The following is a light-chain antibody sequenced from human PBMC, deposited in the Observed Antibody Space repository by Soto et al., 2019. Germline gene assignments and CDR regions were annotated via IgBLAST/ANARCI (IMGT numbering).Light chain of an antibody. CDR2: EVS. Sequence: QSALTQPASVSGSPGQSITISCTGTSSDVGGYNYVSWYQQHPGKAPKLMIYEVSNRPSGVSNRFSGSKSGNTASLTVSGLQGEDDADYYCSSYTSSSVDYVFRTGTKVTVL. V-gene: IGLV2-14*01. CDR3: SSYTSSSVDYV. CDR1: SSDVGGYNY. J-gene: IGLJ1*01.